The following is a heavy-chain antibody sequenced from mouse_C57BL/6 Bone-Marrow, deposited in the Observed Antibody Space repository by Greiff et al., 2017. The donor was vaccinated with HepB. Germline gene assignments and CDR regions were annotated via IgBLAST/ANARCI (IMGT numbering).Heavy chain of an antibody. V-gene: IGHV2-2*01. D-gene: IGHD1-1*01. CDR1: GFSLTSYG. Sequence: QVQLQQSGPGLVQPSQSLSITCTVSGFSLTSYGVHWVRQSPGKGLEWLGVIWSGGSTDYNAAFISRLSISKDNSKIQVFFKMNSLQADDTSIYYCARNERITTVVSWYFDVWGTGTTVTVSS. J-gene: IGHJ1*03. CDR3: ARNERITTVVSWYFDV. CDR2: IWSGGST.